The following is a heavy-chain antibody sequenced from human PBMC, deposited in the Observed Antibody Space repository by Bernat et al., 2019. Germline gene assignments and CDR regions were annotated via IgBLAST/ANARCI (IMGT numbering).Heavy chain of an antibody. J-gene: IGHJ6*02. CDR1: GFTFSSYA. Sequence: QVQLVESGGGVVQPGRSLRLSCAASGFTFSSYAMHWVRQAPGKGLEWVAVISYDGSNKYYADSVKGRFTISRDNSKNTLYLQMNSLRAEDTAVYYCARTTQDQLTYYYFYGLDVWGQGTTVTVSS. CDR3: ARTTQDQLTYYYFYGLDV. CDR2: ISYDGSNK. V-gene: IGHV3-30-3*01. D-gene: IGHD2-2*01.